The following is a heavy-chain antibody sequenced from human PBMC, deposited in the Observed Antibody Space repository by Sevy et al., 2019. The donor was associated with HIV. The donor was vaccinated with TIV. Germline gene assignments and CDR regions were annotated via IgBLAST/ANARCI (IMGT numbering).Heavy chain of an antibody. CDR1: GGSISSSSYY. V-gene: IGHV4-39*01. J-gene: IGHJ4*02. CDR2: IYYSGST. CDR3: ARLDCYGSGSYYNGLDY. Sequence: SETLSLTCTVSGGSISSSSYYWGWIRQPPGKGLAWIGSIYYSGSTYYNPSLKSRVTISVDTSKNQFSLKLSSVTAADTAVYYCARLDCYGSGSYYNGLDYWGQGTLVTVSS. D-gene: IGHD3-10*01.